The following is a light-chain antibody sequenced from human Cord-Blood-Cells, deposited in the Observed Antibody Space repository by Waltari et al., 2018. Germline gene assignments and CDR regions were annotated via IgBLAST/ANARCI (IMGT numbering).Light chain of an antibody. V-gene: IGLV1-40*01. J-gene: IGLJ3*02. CDR3: QSYDSSLRGSV. Sequence: QSVLTQPPSVSGAPGQRVTISCTGSSSNIGAGYDVHWYQQLPGTAPKPLIYGNSNRPSGVPDRCSGSKSGTSASLAITGLQAEDEADYSCQSYDSSLRGSVFGGGTKLTVL. CDR2: GNS. CDR1: SSNIGAGYD.